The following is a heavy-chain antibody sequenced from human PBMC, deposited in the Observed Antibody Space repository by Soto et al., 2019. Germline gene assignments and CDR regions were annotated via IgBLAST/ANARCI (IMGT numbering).Heavy chain of an antibody. CDR3: ARIDVMPYFDY. CDR1: GFRFGSFW. D-gene: IGHD3-16*01. Sequence: GGSLRLAGEPCGFRFGSFWMSWVRQAPGKGPEWVANIKQDGSDKYYVDSVKGRFTISRDNAKNSLYLQMNSLRVDDTAVYYCARIDVMPYFDYWGQGP. V-gene: IGHV3-7*01. CDR2: IKQDGSDK. J-gene: IGHJ4*02.